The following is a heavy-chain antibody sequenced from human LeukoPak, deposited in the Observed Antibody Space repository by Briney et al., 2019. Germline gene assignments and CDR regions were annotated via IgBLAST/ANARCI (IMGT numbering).Heavy chain of an antibody. V-gene: IGHV4-59*11. D-gene: IGHD4-23*01. CDR3: ARLRMDYGRNYYYLDF. CDR1: GGSISSHY. J-gene: IGHJ4*02. CDR2: IYCSRST. Sequence: SGTLCLSCAVSGGSISSHYWSWIRQPPGKGLEWVGYIYCSRSTNYHPSLKSRVTISVDTYKHQFSLKLSSVTAADTAVYYCARLRMDYGRNYYYLDFWRQETLVRLSS.